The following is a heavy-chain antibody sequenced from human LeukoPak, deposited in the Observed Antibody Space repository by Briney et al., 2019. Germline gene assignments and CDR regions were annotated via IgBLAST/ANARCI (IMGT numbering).Heavy chain of an antibody. CDR1: GFTFSSYG. CDR3: AKALIQLWVSFIDY. D-gene: IGHD5-18*01. CDR2: IRYDGNNK. Sequence: GGSLRLSCAASGFTFSSYGMHWVRQAPGKGLEWVAFIRYDGNNKDYADSVKGRFTISRDNSKNTLFLQMNSLRAEDTAVYYRAKALIQLWVSFIDYWGQGILVSVSS. J-gene: IGHJ4*02. V-gene: IGHV3-30*02.